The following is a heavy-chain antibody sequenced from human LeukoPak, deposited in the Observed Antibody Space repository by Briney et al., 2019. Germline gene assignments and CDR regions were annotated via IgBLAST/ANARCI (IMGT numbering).Heavy chain of an antibody. CDR2: VYTRGNT. V-gene: IGHV4-61*02. D-gene: IGHD5-24*01. J-gene: IGHJ4*02. CDR3: ARSGRWPTIGLFDY. CDR1: GGSISSGSYY. Sequence: SETLSLTCTVSGGSISSGSYYWSWIRQSAGKGLEWIGRVYTRGNTNYNPSLKSRVTILLDTSKNQFSLKLSSVTAADTAVYYCARSGRWPTIGLFDYWGQGTLVTVSS.